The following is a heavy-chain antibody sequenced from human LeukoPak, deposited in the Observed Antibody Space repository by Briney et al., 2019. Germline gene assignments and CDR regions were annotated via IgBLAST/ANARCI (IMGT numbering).Heavy chain of an antibody. Sequence: PSETLSLTCTVSGGSISYSYWSWIRQPPGKGLEWIGYIHYSGSTNYNPSLKTRVTISVDTSKNQFSLKLSSVTAADTAVYYCARLGSGITDYWGQGTLVTVSS. J-gene: IGHJ4*02. V-gene: IGHV4-59*08. D-gene: IGHD1-26*01. CDR2: IHYSGST. CDR1: GGSISYSY. CDR3: ARLGSGITDY.